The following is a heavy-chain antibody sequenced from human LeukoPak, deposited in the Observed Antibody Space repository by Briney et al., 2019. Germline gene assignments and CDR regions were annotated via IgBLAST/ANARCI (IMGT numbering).Heavy chain of an antibody. CDR2: ISAYNGNT. V-gene: IGHV1-18*01. J-gene: IGHJ5*02. CDR3: ARDLNYDYVWGSYRLRFDP. CDR1: GYTFTSYG. Sequence: ASVKVSCKASGYTFTSYGISWVRQAPGQGLEWMGWISAYNGNTNYAQKLQGRVTMTTDTSTSTAYMELRSLRSDDTAVYYCARDLNYDYVWGSYRLRFDPWGRGTLVTVSS. D-gene: IGHD3-16*02.